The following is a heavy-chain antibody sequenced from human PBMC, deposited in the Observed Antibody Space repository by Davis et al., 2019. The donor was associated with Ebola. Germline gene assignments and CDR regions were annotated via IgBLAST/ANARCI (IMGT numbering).Heavy chain of an antibody. CDR1: GYTFTSYG. CDR3: ARAIAAAGFPGIDY. J-gene: IGHJ4*02. V-gene: IGHV1-18*01. D-gene: IGHD6-13*01. Sequence: ASVKVSCKASGYTFTSYGISWVRQAPGQGLEWMGWISPNRGKTNYEQKFQGRVTMTTDTSTTTAYIDLRNLTSDDTAVYYCARAIAAAGFPGIDYWGQGTLVTVSS. CDR2: ISPNRGKT.